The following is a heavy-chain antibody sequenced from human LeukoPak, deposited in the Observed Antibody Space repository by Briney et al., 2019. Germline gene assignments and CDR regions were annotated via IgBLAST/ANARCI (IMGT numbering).Heavy chain of an antibody. D-gene: IGHD6-19*01. J-gene: IGHJ4*02. Sequence: ASVKVSCKASGYTFTSYYMHWVRQAPGQGLEWMGWINPNSGGTNYAQKFQGRVTMTRDTSISTAYMELSRLRSDDTAVYYCARVGAAGTIFFDYWGQGTLVTVSS. CDR3: ARVGAAGTIFFDY. CDR1: GYTFTSYY. CDR2: INPNSGGT. V-gene: IGHV1-2*02.